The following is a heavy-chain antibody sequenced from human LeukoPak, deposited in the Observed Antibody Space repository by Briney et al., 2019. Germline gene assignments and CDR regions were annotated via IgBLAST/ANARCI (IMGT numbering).Heavy chain of an antibody. CDR3: AKGRGYCTGGSCYSDY. V-gene: IGHV3-23*01. CDR2: ISGSDGST. J-gene: IGHJ4*02. CDR1: GFTFSNYA. Sequence: GGSLRLSCTASGFTFSNYAMSWVRQAPGRGLEWVSTISGSDGSTYYADSVKGRFTISRDNSKNTLYLQMNSLRVEDTAIYYCAKGRGYCTGGSCYSDYWGQGTLVTVSS. D-gene: IGHD2-15*01.